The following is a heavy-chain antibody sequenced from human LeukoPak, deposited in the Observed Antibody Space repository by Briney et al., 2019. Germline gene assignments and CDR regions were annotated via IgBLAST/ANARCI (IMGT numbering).Heavy chain of an antibody. Sequence: PSETLSLTCIVSRXSTSSYYWSWIRQPPGKGLEWIGYIYHGGSTNYNPSLKSRVTISGDTSKNKFFLNLSSVTAADTAMYYCARGRYYYDSSGYPYNWFDPWGQGTLVTVSS. V-gene: IGHV4-59*01. CDR1: RXSTSSYY. CDR3: ARGRYYYDSSGYPYNWFDP. CDR2: IYHGGST. D-gene: IGHD3-22*01. J-gene: IGHJ5*02.